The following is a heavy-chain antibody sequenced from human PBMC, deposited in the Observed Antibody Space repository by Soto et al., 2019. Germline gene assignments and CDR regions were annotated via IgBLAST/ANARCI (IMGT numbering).Heavy chain of an antibody. V-gene: IGHV3-33*01. Sequence: QVQLVESGGGVVQPGRSLRLSCAASGFTFSSYGMHWVRQAPGKGLEWVAVIWYDGSNKYYADSVKGRFTISRDNSKNTLYLQKNSLRAEDTAVYYCARDERLRGGFDPWGQGTLVTGSS. CDR2: IWYDGSNK. CDR1: GFTFSSYG. CDR3: ARDERLRGGFDP. D-gene: IGHD3-3*01. J-gene: IGHJ5*02.